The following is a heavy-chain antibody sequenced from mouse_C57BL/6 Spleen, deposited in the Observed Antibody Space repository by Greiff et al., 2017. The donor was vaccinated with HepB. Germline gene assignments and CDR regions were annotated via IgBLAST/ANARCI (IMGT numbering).Heavy chain of an antibody. Sequence: DVKLQESGPGLVKPSQSLSLTCTVTGYSITSGYGWNWIRQFPGNKLEWMGYISYSGSTNYNPSLKSRLSITRDTSKNQFFLQLNSVTTEDTATYNCARTARIKYWGQGTTLTVSS. D-gene: IGHD1-2*01. J-gene: IGHJ2*01. CDR2: ISYSGST. CDR1: GYSITSGYG. V-gene: IGHV3-2*02. CDR3: ARTARIKY.